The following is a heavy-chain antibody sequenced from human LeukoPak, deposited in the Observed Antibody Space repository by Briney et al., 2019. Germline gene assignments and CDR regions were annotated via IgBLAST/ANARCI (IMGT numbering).Heavy chain of an antibody. V-gene: IGHV1-46*01. CDR1: GYTFTSYY. CDR2: INPSGGST. J-gene: IGHJ4*02. D-gene: IGHD3-10*01. CDR3: ARDGAMVRGVINRDY. Sequence: ASVKVSCKASGYTFTSYYMHWVRQAPGQGLEWMGIINPSGGSTSYAQKFQGRVTMTTDTSTSTAYMELRSLRSDDTAVYYCARDGAMVRGVINRDYWGQGTLVTVSS.